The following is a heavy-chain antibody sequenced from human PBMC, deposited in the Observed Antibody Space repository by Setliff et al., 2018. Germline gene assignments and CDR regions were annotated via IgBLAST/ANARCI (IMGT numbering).Heavy chain of an antibody. Sequence: ASVKVSCKASGYTFTTYAIGWMRQAPGQGPEWMGWINANTGNPMYAQGFTGRFVFSLDPSVSTAYLEISSLKAEDTAHYYCATGSLAIAGTGHWGQGTLVTVSS. V-gene: IGHV7-4-1*02. CDR1: GYTFTTYA. CDR2: INANTGNP. CDR3: ATGSLAIAGTGH. J-gene: IGHJ4*02. D-gene: IGHD6-13*01.